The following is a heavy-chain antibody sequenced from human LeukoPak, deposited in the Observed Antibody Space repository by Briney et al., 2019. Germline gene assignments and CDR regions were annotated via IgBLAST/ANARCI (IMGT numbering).Heavy chain of an antibody. CDR3: ARVAYDYVWGSYRSPFYYFDY. CDR1: GYTFTSYY. CDR2: INPSGGST. D-gene: IGHD3-16*02. J-gene: IGHJ4*02. Sequence: GASVSVSCKASGYTFTSYYMHWVRQAPGQGLEWMGLINPSGGSTSYAQKFQGRVTMTRDMSTSTVYMELSSLRSEDTAVYYCARVAYDYVWGSYRSPFYYFDYWGQGTLVTVSS. V-gene: IGHV1-46*01.